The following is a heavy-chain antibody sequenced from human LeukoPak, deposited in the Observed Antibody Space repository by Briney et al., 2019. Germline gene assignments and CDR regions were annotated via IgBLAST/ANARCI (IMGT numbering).Heavy chain of an antibody. CDR1: GFTFGNSW. J-gene: IGHJ4*02. D-gene: IGHD4/OR15-4a*01. CDR3: ATGRGAY. V-gene: IGHV3-7*01. Sequence: GGSLRLSCAASGFTFGNSWMTWVRQAPGKGLEWVASIKEDGSLKYYVDSVKGRFTISRDNAKNSLYLQMNNLRAEDSALYYCATGRGAYWGQGALVTVSS. CDR2: IKEDGSLK.